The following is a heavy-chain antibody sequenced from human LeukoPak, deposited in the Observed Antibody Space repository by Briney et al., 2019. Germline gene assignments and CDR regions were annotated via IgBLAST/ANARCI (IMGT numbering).Heavy chain of an antibody. J-gene: IGHJ5*02. CDR1: VGSISSSSYY. V-gene: IGHV4-39*07. CDR3: ARVPGSDWFDP. CDR2: IYYSGST. D-gene: IGHD1-14*01. Sequence: PSETLSLTCTVSVGSISSSSYYWGWIRQPPGKGLEWIGSIYYSGSTYYNPSLKSRVTISVDTSKNQFSLKLSSVTAADTAVYYCARVPGSDWFDPWGQGTLVTVSS.